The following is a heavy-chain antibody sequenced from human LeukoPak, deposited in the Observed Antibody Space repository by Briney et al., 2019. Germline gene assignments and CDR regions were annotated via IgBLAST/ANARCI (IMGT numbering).Heavy chain of an antibody. V-gene: IGHV5-51*01. Sequence: GASLKISCKGSGYSFTTYWIAWVRQMPGKGLEWMGIIYPSDSDTRYSPSFQGQVTISADKSISTAYLQWSSLKASDTAMYYCARQYSAYDYWGQGTLVTVSS. J-gene: IGHJ4*02. D-gene: IGHD5-12*01. CDR2: IYPSDSDT. CDR1: GYSFTTYW. CDR3: ARQYSAYDY.